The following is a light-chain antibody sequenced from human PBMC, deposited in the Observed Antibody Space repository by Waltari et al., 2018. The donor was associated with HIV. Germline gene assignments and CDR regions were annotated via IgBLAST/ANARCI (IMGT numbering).Light chain of an antibody. CDR2: KAS. J-gene: IGKJ1*01. CDR3: QHYNTYSQT. CDR1: QRIGSW. V-gene: IGKV1-5*03. Sequence: DIQMTQSPSTLSASVGDRVTITCRASQRIGSWLAWYQQKARKAPKLLIYKASSLDSGVPSRFSGSVSGTEFTLTISSLQPDDFATYYCQHYNTYSQTFGQGTKVEIK.